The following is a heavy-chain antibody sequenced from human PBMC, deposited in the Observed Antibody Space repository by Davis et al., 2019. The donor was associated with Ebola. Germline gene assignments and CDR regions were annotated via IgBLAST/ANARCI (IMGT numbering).Heavy chain of an antibody. J-gene: IGHJ5*02. CDR2: IKSKTDGGTT. CDR1: GFTFSNAW. Sequence: GESLKISCAASGFTFSNAWMSWVRQAPGKGLEWVGRIKSKTDGGTTDYAAPVKGRFTISRDNSKNTLYLQMNSLRAEDTAVYYCARVDGDYLSARWFDPWGQGTLVTVSS. V-gene: IGHV3-15*01. D-gene: IGHD4-17*01. CDR3: ARVDGDYLSARWFDP.